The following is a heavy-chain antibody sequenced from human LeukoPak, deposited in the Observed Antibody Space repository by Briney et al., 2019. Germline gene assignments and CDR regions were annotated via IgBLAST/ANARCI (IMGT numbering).Heavy chain of an antibody. D-gene: IGHD3-16*02. Sequence: PSETLSLTCTVSGGSIGSYYWSWIRQPAGKGLEWIGEINHSGSTNYNPSLKSRVTISVDTSKNQFSLKLSSVTAADTAVYYCARVRYDYAWGSYRPPFDYRGQGTLVTVSS. CDR2: INHSGST. CDR1: GGSIGSYY. V-gene: IGHV4-34*01. CDR3: ARVRYDYAWGSYRPPFDY. J-gene: IGHJ4*02.